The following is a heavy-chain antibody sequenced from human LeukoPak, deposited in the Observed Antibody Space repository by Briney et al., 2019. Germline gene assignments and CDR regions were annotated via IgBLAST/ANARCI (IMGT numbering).Heavy chain of an antibody. CDR2: ISGSGGST. V-gene: IGHV3-23*01. CDR1: GFTFSSYA. D-gene: IGHD2-15*01. CDR3: ASLPVVVVAATRNFDY. J-gene: IGHJ4*02. Sequence: PGGSLRLSCAASGFTFSSYAMSWVRQAPEKGLEWVSAISGSGGSTYYADSVKGRFTISRDNSKNTLYLQMNSLRAEDTAVYYCASLPVVVVAATRNFDYWGQGTLVTVSS.